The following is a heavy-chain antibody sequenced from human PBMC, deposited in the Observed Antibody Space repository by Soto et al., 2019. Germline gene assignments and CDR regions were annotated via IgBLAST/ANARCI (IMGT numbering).Heavy chain of an antibody. CDR3: AKDRHDYGALDY. CDR1: GFTFSSYG. Sequence: QVQLVEPGGGVVQPGRSLRLSCAASGFTFSSYGMHWVRQAPGKGLEWVAVISYDGSNKYYADSVKGRFTISRDNSKNTLYLQMNSLRAEDTAVYYCAKDRHDYGALDYWGQGTLVTVSS. D-gene: IGHD4-17*01. J-gene: IGHJ4*02. CDR2: ISYDGSNK. V-gene: IGHV3-30*18.